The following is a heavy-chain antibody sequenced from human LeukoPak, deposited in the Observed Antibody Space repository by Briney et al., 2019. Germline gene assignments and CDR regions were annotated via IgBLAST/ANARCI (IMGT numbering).Heavy chain of an antibody. CDR1: GGSISSGDYY. V-gene: IGHV4-30-4*08. D-gene: IGHD6-19*01. CDR2: IYYSGST. CDR3: ARAGSGWPRREANDY. Sequence: SQTLSLTCTVSGGSISSGDYYWSWIRQPPGKGLEWIGYIYYSGSTYYNPSLKSRVTISVDTSKNQFSLKLSSVTAADTAVYYCARAGSGWPRREANDYWGQGTLVTVSS. J-gene: IGHJ4*02.